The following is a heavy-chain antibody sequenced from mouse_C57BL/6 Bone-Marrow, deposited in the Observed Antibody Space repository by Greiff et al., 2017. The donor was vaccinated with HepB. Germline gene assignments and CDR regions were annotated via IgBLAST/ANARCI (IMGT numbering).Heavy chain of an antibody. CDR3: ARRTMITTWGYYFDY. J-gene: IGHJ2*01. V-gene: IGHV5-4*01. Sequence: EVHLVESGGGLVKPGGSLKLSCAASGFTFSSYAMSWVRQTPEKRLEWVATISDGGSYTYYPDNVKGRFTISRDNAKNNLYLQMSHLKSEDTAMYYCARRTMITTWGYYFDYWGQGTTLTVSS. CDR2: ISDGGSYT. CDR1: GFTFSSYA. D-gene: IGHD2-4*01.